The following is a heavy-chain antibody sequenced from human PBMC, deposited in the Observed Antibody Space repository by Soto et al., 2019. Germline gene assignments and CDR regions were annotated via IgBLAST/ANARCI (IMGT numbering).Heavy chain of an antibody. D-gene: IGHD3-10*01. Sequence: LQSGGGVVQPGESLRLSCAASGFRLRDHALSWVRQAAGGGLEWVTGISGSEDRTNYADFVRGRFIISKDRAKNTLYVDMSGLIVDDTAVYFCGRTYTGCCGQGTLVSVSS. CDR1: GFRLRDHA. J-gene: IGHJ4*02. V-gene: IGHV3-23*01. CDR2: ISGSEDRT. CDR3: GRTYTGC.